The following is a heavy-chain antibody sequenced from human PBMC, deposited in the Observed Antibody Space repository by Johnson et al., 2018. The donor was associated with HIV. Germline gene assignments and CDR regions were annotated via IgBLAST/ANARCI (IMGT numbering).Heavy chain of an antibody. Sequence: QVQLVESGGGVVQPGRSLTLSCTPSGFTFTTYIMHWVRQAPGKGLEWVAFISYDGNDRNYADFVKCRFTISRDNSKNTLSLQLNSLRPEDTAGYYCASGGDCSGGRCYLHDAFDVWGQGTMVTVSS. CDR3: ASGGDCSGGRCYLHDAFDV. CDR2: ISYDGNDR. D-gene: IGHD2-15*01. J-gene: IGHJ3*01. CDR1: GFTFTTYI. V-gene: IGHV3-30*04.